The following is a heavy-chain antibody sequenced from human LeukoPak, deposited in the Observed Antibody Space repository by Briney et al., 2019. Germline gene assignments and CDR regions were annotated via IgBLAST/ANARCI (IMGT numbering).Heavy chain of an antibody. V-gene: IGHV1-69*05. J-gene: IGHJ6*03. CDR1: GGTFISYA. Sequence: SVKVSCKASGGTFISYAISWVRQAPGQGLEWMGGIIPIFGTANYAQKFQGRVTITTDESTSTAYMELSSLRSEDTAVYYCASRKLRIRRYYYMDVWGKGTTVTVSS. CDR2: IIPIFGTA. CDR3: ASRKLRIRRYYYMDV. D-gene: IGHD1-14*01.